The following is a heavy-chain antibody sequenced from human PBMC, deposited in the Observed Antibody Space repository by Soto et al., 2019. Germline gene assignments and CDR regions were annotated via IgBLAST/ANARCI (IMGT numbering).Heavy chain of an antibody. CDR1: GGSISSGGYY. Sequence: PSETLSLTCTVSGGSISSGGYYWSWIRQHPGKGLEWIGYIYYSGSTYCNPSLKSRVTISVDTSKNQFSLKLSSVTAADTAVYYCARPLYSYGPMDVWGQGTTVTVSS. J-gene: IGHJ6*02. V-gene: IGHV4-31*03. CDR2: IYYSGST. D-gene: IGHD5-18*01. CDR3: ARPLYSYGPMDV.